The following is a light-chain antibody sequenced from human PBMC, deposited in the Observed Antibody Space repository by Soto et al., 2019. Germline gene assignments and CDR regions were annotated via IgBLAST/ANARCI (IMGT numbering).Light chain of an antibody. CDR1: QSISTW. Sequence: DIQMTQSPSTLSASVGDRVTITCRASQSISTWLAWYQQKPGKAPKLLLYQASYLESGVPSRFSGSGSGTEFTLTISSLQPDDFATYYCQQYNSAYTFGQGTKLEI. CDR3: QQYNSAYT. CDR2: QAS. J-gene: IGKJ2*01. V-gene: IGKV1-5*03.